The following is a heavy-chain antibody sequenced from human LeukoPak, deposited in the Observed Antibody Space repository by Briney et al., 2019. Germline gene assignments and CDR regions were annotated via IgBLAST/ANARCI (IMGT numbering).Heavy chain of an antibody. Sequence: GGSLRLSCEASGFRFSSFAMSWVRQTPGKGLEWVSSVSSSGGIPHYADAVKGRFTISRDNSQNTLYLQMNSLRAEDTAVYYCASPVEDYWGQGTLVTVSS. CDR2: VSSSGGIP. CDR1: GFRFSSFA. J-gene: IGHJ4*02. D-gene: IGHD5-24*01. V-gene: IGHV3-23*01. CDR3: ASPVEDY.